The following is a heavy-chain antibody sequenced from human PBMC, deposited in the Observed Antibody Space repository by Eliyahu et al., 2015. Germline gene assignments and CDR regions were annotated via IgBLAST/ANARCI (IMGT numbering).Heavy chain of an antibody. V-gene: IGHV3-23*01. CDR3: AKRDGSGHYMDY. Sequence: EVQLLESGGGLVQPGGSLRLFXAAXGFSFSTYAMAWVRPAPGKGLEWVSVVSGSGAYTYYADSVKGRFTTSRDNSNNTVYLQMSSLRAEDTALYYCAKRDGSGHYMDYWGQGVLVTVSS. CDR1: GFSFSTYA. CDR2: VSGSGAYT. D-gene: IGHD3-22*01. J-gene: IGHJ4*02.